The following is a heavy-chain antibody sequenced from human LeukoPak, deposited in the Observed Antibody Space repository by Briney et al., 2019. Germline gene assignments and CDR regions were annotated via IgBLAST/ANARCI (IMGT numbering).Heavy chain of an antibody. CDR2: IYHSGST. J-gene: IGHJ3*02. D-gene: IGHD3-22*01. V-gene: IGHV4-30-2*01. CDR3: ARLDYDRLDAFDI. Sequence: ASETLSLTCAVSGGSISSGGYSWSWIRQPPGKGLEWIGYIYHSGSTNYNPSLKSRVTISVDTSKNQFSLKLSSVTAADTAVYYCARLDYDRLDAFDIWGQGTMVTVSS. CDR1: GGSISSGGYS.